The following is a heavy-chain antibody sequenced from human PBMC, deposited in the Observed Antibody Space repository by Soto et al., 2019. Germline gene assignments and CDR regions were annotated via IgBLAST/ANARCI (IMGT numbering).Heavy chain of an antibody. D-gene: IGHD6-13*01. Sequence: QLQLQESGPGLVKPSGTLSLTCAVSGDSISSSNWWSWVRQRPGKGLEWSGEMHHDGSANYNASLRSRVTVSVDKSKIQFSLTLNSVTAADAAVYYCAAASSWRLDYWGQGALVTVSS. CDR1: GDSISSSNW. J-gene: IGHJ4*02. V-gene: IGHV4-4*02. CDR3: AAASSWRLDY. CDR2: MHHDGSA.